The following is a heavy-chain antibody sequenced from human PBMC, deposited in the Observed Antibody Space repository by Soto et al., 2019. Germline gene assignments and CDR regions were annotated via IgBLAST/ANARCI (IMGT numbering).Heavy chain of an antibody. CDR2: IDRDGSST. D-gene: IGHD1-26*01. Sequence: GXSLRLSCEASGFTFSNYWMHWVRQAPGKGLVWVSRIDRDGSSTSYVDSVKGRFTISRDNAKNTLWLQMNSLRAEDTAVYYCVRDGKGSSFDYWGQGALVTVS. CDR1: GFTFSNYW. CDR3: VRDGKGSSFDY. J-gene: IGHJ4*02. V-gene: IGHV3-74*01.